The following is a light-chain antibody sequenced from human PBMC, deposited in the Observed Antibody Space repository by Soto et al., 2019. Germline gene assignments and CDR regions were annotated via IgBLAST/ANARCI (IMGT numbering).Light chain of an antibody. CDR3: TSYTTTGTYV. CDR2: DVS. J-gene: IGLJ1*01. Sequence: QSALTQPASVSGSPGQSITISCPGARNVLCYYNYVSLYQQHPGKAPKLMIFDVSSLPSGFSDRFSGSKSGNTASLTISGLQAEDEADYYCTSYTTTGTYVFATGTKVTVL. CDR1: RNVLCYYNY. V-gene: IGLV2-14*03.